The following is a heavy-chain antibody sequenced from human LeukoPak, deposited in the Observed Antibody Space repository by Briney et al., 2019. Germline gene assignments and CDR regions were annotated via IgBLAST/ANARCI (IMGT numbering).Heavy chain of an antibody. Sequence: SGTLSLTCGVSGGSISSTNWWSWVRQPPGQGLEWIGEISLSGVTNYNPSLKSRVTMSLDRSKNHLSLTLTSVTAADTAVYYCARRTPVTPNSFDSWGQGTLVTVSS. J-gene: IGHJ5*01. D-gene: IGHD4-17*01. V-gene: IGHV4-4*02. CDR3: ARRTPVTPNSFDS. CDR1: GGSISSTNW. CDR2: ISLSGVT.